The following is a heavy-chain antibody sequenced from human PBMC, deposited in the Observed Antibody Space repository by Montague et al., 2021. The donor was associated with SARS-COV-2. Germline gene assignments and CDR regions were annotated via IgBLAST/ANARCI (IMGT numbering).Heavy chain of an antibody. CDR2: IYYSGST. CDR1: GGSINNYY. Sequence: SETLSLTCNVSGGSINNYYWSWIRQPPGRGLEWIGYIYYSGSTEYSPSLKSRVTMSIDTSKNQFSLKLNFVTAADTAVYFCARTTYFDLASIYYYVTDVWGQGTTVTVSS. CDR3: ARTTYFDLASIYYYVTDV. V-gene: IGHV4-59*08. D-gene: IGHD3-9*01. J-gene: IGHJ6*02.